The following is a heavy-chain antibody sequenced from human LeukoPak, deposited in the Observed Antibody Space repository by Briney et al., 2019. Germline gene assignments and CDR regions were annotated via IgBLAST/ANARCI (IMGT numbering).Heavy chain of an antibody. V-gene: IGHV4-59*01. CDR2: IYYSGST. CDR1: GGSISSYY. D-gene: IGHD6-13*01. J-gene: IGHJ4*02. Sequence: SETLSLTCTVSGGSISSYYWSWIRQPPGKGLEWIGYIYYSGSTNYNPSLKSRVTISVDTSKNQFSLKLSSVTAADTAVYYCARDRRQQLADYWGQGTLVTVSS. CDR3: ARDRRQQLADY.